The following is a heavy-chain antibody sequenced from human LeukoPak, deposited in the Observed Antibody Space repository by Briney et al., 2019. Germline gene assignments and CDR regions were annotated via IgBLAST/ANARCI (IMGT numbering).Heavy chain of an antibody. Sequence: PGGSLRLSCAAPGFTVSSNYMSWVRQAPGKGLEWVSVIYSGGSTYYADSVKGRFTISRDNSKNTLYLQMNSLRAEDTAVYYCARDSGVSSADAFDIWGQGTMVTVSS. V-gene: IGHV3-66*01. CDR2: IYSGGST. J-gene: IGHJ3*02. D-gene: IGHD3-22*01. CDR3: ARDSGVSSADAFDI. CDR1: GFTVSSNY.